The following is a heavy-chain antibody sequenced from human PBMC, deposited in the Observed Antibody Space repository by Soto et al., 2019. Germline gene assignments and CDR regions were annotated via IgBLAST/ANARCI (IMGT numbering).Heavy chain of an antibody. V-gene: IGHV3-30-3*01. CDR2: ISYDGSNK. D-gene: IGHD2-2*01. CDR3: ARDGRSDIVVVPAAIPIGYYGMDV. J-gene: IGHJ6*02. CDR1: GFTFSSYA. Sequence: GGSLRLSCAASGFTFSSYAMHWVRQAPGKGLEWVAVISYDGSNKYYADSVKGRFTISRDNSKNTLYLQMNSLRAEDTAVYYCARDGRSDIVVVPAAIPIGYYGMDVWGQGTTVTVSS.